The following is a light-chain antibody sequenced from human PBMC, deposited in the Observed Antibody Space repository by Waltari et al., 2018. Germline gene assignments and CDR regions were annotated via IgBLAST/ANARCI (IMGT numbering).Light chain of an antibody. CDR3: QHNVRLPVT. CDR2: DTS. V-gene: IGKV3-20*01. J-gene: IGKJ1*01. Sequence: EVVLTQSPGTLSLSPGERATLSCRASASVRRAVIWYQQKRGQAPRLLIYDTSTRATGVPDRFSGSGSGTDFSLTISRLEPEDSAVYFCQHNVRLPVTFGQGTKVEIK. CDR1: ASVRRAV.